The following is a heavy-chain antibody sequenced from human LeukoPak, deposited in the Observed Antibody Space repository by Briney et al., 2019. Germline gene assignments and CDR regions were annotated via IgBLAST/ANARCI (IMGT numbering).Heavy chain of an antibody. J-gene: IGHJ5*02. CDR3: ARRPYYYGSGSAPRFDP. CDR2: INHSGST. Sequence: SETLSLTCAVYGGSFSGYYWSWIRQPPGKGLEWIGEINHSGSTNYNPSLKSRVTISVDTSKGQFSLKLSSVTAADTAVYYCARRPYYYGSGSAPRFDPWGQGTLVTVSS. D-gene: IGHD3-10*01. V-gene: IGHV4-34*01. CDR1: GGSFSGYY.